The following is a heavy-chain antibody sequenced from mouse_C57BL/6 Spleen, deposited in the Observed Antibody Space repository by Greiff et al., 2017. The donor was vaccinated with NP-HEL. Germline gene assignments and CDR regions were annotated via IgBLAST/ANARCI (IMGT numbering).Heavy chain of an antibody. D-gene: IGHD2-5*01. V-gene: IGHV3-6*01. CDR3: AREDYSNYEYFDY. CDR1: GYSITSGYY. J-gene: IGHJ2*01. Sequence: ESGPGLVKPSQSLSLTCSVTGYSITSGYYWNWIRQFPGNNLEWMGYISYDGSNNYNPSLKNRISITRDTSKNQFFLKLNSVTTEDTATYYCAREDYSNYEYFDYWGQGTTLTVSS. CDR2: ISYDGSN.